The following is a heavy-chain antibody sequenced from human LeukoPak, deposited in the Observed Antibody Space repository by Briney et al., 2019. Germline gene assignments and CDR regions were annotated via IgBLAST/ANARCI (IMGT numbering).Heavy chain of an antibody. CDR2: ISGDGVST. D-gene: IGHD2-15*01. J-gene: IGHJ4*02. CDR1: GFMFDDSA. V-gene: IGHV3-43*02. Sequence: PGGSLRLSCAASGFMFDDSAMHWVRQAPGKGLEWVSLISGDGVSTFYADSVKGWFTISRDNSKNSLSLQMDSLTTEDTALYYCAKEGYSHTSNYFDNWGQGILVTVSS. CDR3: AKEGYSHTSNYFDN.